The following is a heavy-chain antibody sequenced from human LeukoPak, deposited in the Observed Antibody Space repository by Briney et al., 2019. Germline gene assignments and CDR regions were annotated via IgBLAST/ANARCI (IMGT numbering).Heavy chain of an antibody. CDR2: INHSGST. D-gene: IGHD3-3*01. Sequence: PSETLSLTCTVSGGSISSTSYYWGWIRQPPGKGLEWIGEINHSGSTNYNPFLKSRVTISVDTSKNQFSLKLSSVTAADTAVYYCARGQVPDFWSGYYLAGYYYYGMDVWGQGTTVTVSS. J-gene: IGHJ6*02. CDR1: GGSISSTSYY. V-gene: IGHV4-39*07. CDR3: ARGQVPDFWSGYYLAGYYYYGMDV.